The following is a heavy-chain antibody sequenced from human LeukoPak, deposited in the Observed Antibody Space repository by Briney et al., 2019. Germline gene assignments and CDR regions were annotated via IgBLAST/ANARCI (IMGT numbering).Heavy chain of an antibody. V-gene: IGHV1-69*04. D-gene: IGHD1-20*01. Sequence: GSSVKVSSKASVGTFSSYTISWVRQAPGQGLEWMGRIIPILGIANYAQKFQGRVTITADKSTSTAYMELSSLRSEDTAVYYCARDDYKSNWNDPILDYWGQGTLVTVSS. CDR1: VGTFSSYT. J-gene: IGHJ4*02. CDR3: ARDDYKSNWNDPILDY. CDR2: IIPILGIA.